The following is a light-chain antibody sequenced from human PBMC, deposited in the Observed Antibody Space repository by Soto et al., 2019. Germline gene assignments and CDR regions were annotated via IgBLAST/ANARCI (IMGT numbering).Light chain of an antibody. CDR3: CSYAGSPTYV. CDR1: SSDVGGYNY. J-gene: IGLJ1*01. V-gene: IGLV2-11*01. CDR2: DVS. Sequence: QSALTQPRSVSGSPGQSVTISCTGTSSDVGGYNYVSWYQQHPGKAPKVMIYDVSERPSVVPNRFSGSKSGNTASLTISGIQAEDEADYYCCSYAGSPTYVFGPGTKLTVL.